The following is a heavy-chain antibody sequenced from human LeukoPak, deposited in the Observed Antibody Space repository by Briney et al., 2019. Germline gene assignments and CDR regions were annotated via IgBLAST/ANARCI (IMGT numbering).Heavy chain of an antibody. CDR1: GGSFSGYY. CDR3: ARGSIAARRAAAFDY. V-gene: IGHV4-34*01. D-gene: IGHD6-6*01. J-gene: IGHJ4*02. CDR2: INHSGST. Sequence: SETLSLTCAVYGGSFSGYYWSWIRQPPGKGLEWIGEINHSGSTNYNPSFKSRVTISVDTSKNQFSLKLSSVTAADTAVYYCARGSIAARRAAAFDYWGQGTLVTVSS.